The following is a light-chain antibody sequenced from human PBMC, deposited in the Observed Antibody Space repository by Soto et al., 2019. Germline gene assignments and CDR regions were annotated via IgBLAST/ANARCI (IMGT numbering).Light chain of an antibody. CDR2: EVS. CDR1: SSDVGGYNY. V-gene: IGLV2-14*01. Sequence: QSVLTQPASVSGSPGQSITISCTGTSSDVGGYNYVSWYQQHPGKAPKLMIYEVSDRPSGVSDRFSASKSGNTASLTISGLQAEDEADFYCRSYTSSSTYVFGTGTKLTVL. CDR3: RSYTSSSTYV. J-gene: IGLJ1*01.